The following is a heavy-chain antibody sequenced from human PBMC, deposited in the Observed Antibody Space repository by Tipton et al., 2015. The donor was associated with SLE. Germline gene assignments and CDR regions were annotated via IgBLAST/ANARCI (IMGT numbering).Heavy chain of an antibody. CDR1: GFTFTTYA. Sequence: SLRLSCAASGFTFTTYAMNWVRQAPGKGLEWVSFISGSGSGTHYADSVKGRFTISRDNSKNTVFLQMNSLRAEDTAVYYCARSSSSRYYYALDVWGQGTTVAVS. CDR2: ISGSGSGT. D-gene: IGHD6-6*01. J-gene: IGHJ6*02. CDR3: ARSSSSRYYYALDV. V-gene: IGHV3-23*01.